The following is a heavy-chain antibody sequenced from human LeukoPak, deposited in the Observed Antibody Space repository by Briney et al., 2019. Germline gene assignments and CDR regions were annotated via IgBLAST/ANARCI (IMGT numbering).Heavy chain of an antibody. D-gene: IGHD2-2*02. V-gene: IGHV3-23*01. CDR1: GFTLTSYA. CDR2: ISGDGGST. CDR3: AKGTATSCYTGFDY. Sequence: AGGSVRLSCAASGFTLTSYAMNWVRQTPGKGLEWVSVISGDGGSTFYADSVNGRFTISRDNSKNTLFLQMNSLRADDTALYYCAKGTATSCYTGFDYWGQGTLVTVSS. J-gene: IGHJ4*02.